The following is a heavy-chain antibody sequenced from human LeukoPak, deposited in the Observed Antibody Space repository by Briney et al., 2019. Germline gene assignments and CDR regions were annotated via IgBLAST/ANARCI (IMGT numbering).Heavy chain of an antibody. CDR2: VYSDGST. Sequence: PSETLSLTCSASTGSISSAYWSWIRQPPGKGLEWVGSVYSDGSTNHNASLKSRVTMSVDRSKNQISLKLSSVTAADTAVYYCARHEDGTTLDYWGQGTLVTVSS. D-gene: IGHD1-7*01. V-gene: IGHV4-59*08. CDR1: TGSISSAY. J-gene: IGHJ4*02. CDR3: ARHEDGTTLDY.